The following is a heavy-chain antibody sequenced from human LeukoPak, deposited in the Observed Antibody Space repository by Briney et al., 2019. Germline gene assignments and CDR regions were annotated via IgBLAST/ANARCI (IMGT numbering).Heavy chain of an antibody. J-gene: IGHJ4*02. D-gene: IGHD6-13*01. Sequence: SETLPLTCAVYGGSFSGYYWSWIRQPPGKGLEWIGEINHSGSTNYNPSLKSRVTISVDTSKNQFSLKLSSVTAADTAVYYCARGLSSSSWKYYFDYWGQGTLVTVSS. CDR2: INHSGST. CDR1: GGSFSGYY. CDR3: ARGLSSSSWKYYFDY. V-gene: IGHV4-34*01.